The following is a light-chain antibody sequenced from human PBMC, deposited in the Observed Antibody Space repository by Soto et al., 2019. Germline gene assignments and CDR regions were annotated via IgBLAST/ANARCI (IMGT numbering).Light chain of an antibody. CDR3: QKYDRIPWT. CDR2: SAS. V-gene: IGKV1-27*01. CDR1: QDISNY. Sequence: DIPMTQSPSSLSASVGDRVTITCRASQDISNYLAWYQQKPGKVPKLLIYSASTLQSGVPSRFIGSGSGTDFTLTISSLQPEDVATYSCQKYDRIPWTFGRGTKVEI. J-gene: IGKJ1*01.